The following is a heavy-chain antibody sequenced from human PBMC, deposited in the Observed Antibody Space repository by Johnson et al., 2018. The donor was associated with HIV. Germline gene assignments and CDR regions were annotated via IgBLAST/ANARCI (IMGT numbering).Heavy chain of an antibody. CDR1: GFTFRNYW. J-gene: IGHJ3*02. V-gene: IGHV3-74*01. D-gene: IGHD4/OR15-4a*01. CDR3: VRDDYSFHI. Sequence: VRLVESGGGLVQPGGSLRLSCAVSGFTFRNYWMEWVRQAPGKGLVWVSRISTDGGRTTYADSVKDRFTISRDNAKNTLYLEMSGLRADDTAVYYCVRDDYSFHIWGRGTLVTVSS. CDR2: ISTDGGRT.